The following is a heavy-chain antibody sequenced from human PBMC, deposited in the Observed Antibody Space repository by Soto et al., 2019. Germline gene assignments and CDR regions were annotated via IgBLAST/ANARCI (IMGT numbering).Heavy chain of an antibody. CDR2: IYYTGST. J-gene: IGHJ4*02. CDR1: GGSISSYY. V-gene: IGHV4-59*12. Sequence: PSETLSLTCTVSGGSISSYYWSWIRQPPGKGLEWIGYIYYTGSTNYNPSLKSRVTISVDGSKNQFSLKVKSVTAADTAVYYCARGRLVPAVNFDYWGLGTLVTVSS. CDR3: ARGRLVPAVNFDY. D-gene: IGHD2-2*01.